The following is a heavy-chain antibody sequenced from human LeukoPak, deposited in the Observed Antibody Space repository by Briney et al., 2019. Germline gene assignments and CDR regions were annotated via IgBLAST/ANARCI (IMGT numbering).Heavy chain of an antibody. J-gene: IGHJ4*02. D-gene: IGHD3-3*01. Sequence: PGGSLRLXCAASGFTFSSYWMHWDRLAPGKGLVWVSRINSDGSSTNYADSVKGRFTISRDNAQNTLYLQMNSLRAEDTAVYYCARESLGDFWSGSQSSDYWGQGTLVTVSS. CDR1: GFTFSSYW. V-gene: IGHV3-74*01. CDR3: ARESLGDFWSGSQSSDY. CDR2: INSDGSST.